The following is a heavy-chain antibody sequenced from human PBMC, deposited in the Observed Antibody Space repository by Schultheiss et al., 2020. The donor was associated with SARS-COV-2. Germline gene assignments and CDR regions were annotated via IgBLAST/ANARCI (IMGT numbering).Heavy chain of an antibody. J-gene: IGHJ6*03. CDR1: GGSFSGYY. V-gene: IGHV4-34*01. CDR3: ARVAYPYHYMDV. CDR2: INHSGST. Sequence: SKTLSLTCAVYGGSFSGYYWSWVRQAPGKGLEWIGEINHSGSTNYNPSLKSRVTISVDTSKNQFSLKLSSVTAADTAVYYCARVAYPYHYMDVWGKGTTVTVSS.